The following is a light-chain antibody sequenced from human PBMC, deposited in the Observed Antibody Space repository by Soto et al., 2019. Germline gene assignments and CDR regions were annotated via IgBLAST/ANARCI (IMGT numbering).Light chain of an antibody. CDR1: SGDVGTYNL. V-gene: IGLV2-23*02. Sequence: GLNQPASVSGSPGQSITISCTGTSGDVGTYNLVSWYQQHPGKATKLMISEVSKRPSGISSRFSGSKAGNTASVTISGIQAEDVAYYPCCSYAGGATHVVSGTGTKATVL. CDR2: EVS. J-gene: IGLJ1*01. CDR3: CSYAGGATHVV.